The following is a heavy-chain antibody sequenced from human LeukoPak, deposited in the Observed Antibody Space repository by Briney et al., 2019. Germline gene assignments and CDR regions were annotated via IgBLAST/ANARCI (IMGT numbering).Heavy chain of an antibody. CDR3: ARVTTIEGYSSSWYFKPRRNWFDP. Sequence: SETLSLTCAVYGGSFSGYYWSWIRQPPGKGLEWIGEINHSGSTNYNPSLKSRVTISVDTSKNQFSLKLSSVTAADTAVYYCARVTTIEGYSSSWYFKPRRNWFDPWGQGTLVTVSS. V-gene: IGHV4-34*01. CDR1: GGSFSGYY. J-gene: IGHJ5*02. D-gene: IGHD6-13*01. CDR2: INHSGST.